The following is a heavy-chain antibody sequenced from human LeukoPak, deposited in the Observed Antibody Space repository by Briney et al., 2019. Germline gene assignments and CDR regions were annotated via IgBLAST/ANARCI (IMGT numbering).Heavy chain of an antibody. V-gene: IGHV3-23*01. D-gene: IGHD3-16*01. CDR3: AKDPVNGGQDSGTFDI. Sequence: GGSLRLSCAASGFTFSSYAMSWVRQAPGKGLEWVSTMSGSGGSIYYTDSVKGRFTISRDTSKSTLYLQMNTLRAEDTAVYYCAKDPVNGGQDSGTFDIWGQGTMVTVSS. J-gene: IGHJ3*02. CDR2: MSGSGGSI. CDR1: GFTFSSYA.